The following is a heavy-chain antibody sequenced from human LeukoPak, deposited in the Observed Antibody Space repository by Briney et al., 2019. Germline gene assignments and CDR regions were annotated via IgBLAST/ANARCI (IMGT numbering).Heavy chain of an antibody. J-gene: IGHJ4*02. CDR1: GFTFSSYA. V-gene: IGHV3-30-3*01. CDR2: ISYDGSNK. Sequence: GSLRLSCAASGFTFSSYAMHWVRQAPGKGLEWVAVISYDGSNKYYADSVKGRFTISRDNSKNTLYLQMNSLRAEDTAVYYCALLLTGASDYWGQGTLVTVSS. D-gene: IGHD1-7*01. CDR3: ALLLTGASDY.